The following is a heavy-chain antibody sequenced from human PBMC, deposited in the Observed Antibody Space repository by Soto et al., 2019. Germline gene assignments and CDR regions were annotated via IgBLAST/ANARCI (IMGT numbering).Heavy chain of an antibody. CDR3: ARVSAAMVRFLDY. J-gene: IGHJ4*02. D-gene: IGHD5-18*01. V-gene: IGHV3-21*01. CDR1: GFTFSSYS. CDR2: ISSSSSYI. Sequence: GGSLRLSCEASGFTFSSYSMNWVRQAPGKGLEWVSSISSSSSYIYYADSVKGRFTISRDNAKNSLYLQMNSLRAEDTAVYYCARVSAAMVRFLDYWGQGTLVTVSS.